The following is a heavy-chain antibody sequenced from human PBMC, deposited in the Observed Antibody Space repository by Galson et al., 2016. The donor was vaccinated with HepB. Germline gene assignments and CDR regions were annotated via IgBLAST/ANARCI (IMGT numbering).Heavy chain of an antibody. CDR1: GFSLSTSGVG. CDR3: ARVGTEITPGGPFDS. J-gene: IGHJ4*02. D-gene: IGHD4-23*01. V-gene: IGHV2-5*01. CDR2: IFWNDDK. Sequence: PALVKPTQTLTLTCTFSGFSLSTSGVGVGWIRQPPGRALEWLAPIFWNDDKRYSPSLKSRLTITKDTSKNHVVLTVTNMDPVATDTYYCARVGTEITPGGPFDSLGQGTLVTVSS.